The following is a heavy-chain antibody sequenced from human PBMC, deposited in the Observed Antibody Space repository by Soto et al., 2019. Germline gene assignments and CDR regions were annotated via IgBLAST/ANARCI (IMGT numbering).Heavy chain of an antibody. CDR3: ARHEGWTGPDE. CDR1: GASIGSGSW. CDR2: IFHDGNT. Sequence: QVHLQESGPGLVKPSETLSLTCAVSGASIGSGSWWCWVRQPPGKGLEWIAEIFHDGNTNYSPSHKSRVTISVDKSQNQFSLNVYSVTAADTAVYYCARHEGWTGPDEWGQGTLVTVSS. J-gene: IGHJ4*02. D-gene: IGHD2-8*02. V-gene: IGHV4-4*02.